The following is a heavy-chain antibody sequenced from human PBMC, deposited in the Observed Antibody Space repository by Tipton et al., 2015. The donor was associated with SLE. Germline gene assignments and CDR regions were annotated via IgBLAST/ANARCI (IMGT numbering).Heavy chain of an antibody. Sequence: TLSLTCTVSGGSISSSSYYWGWIRPPPGKGLEWIGSIYYSGSTYYNPSLKSRVTISVDTSKNQFSLKLSSVTAADTAVYYCARHAGGYDFEDYFDYWGQGTLVTVSS. CDR1: GGSISSSSYY. CDR2: IYYSGST. V-gene: IGHV4-39*07. CDR3: ARHAGGYDFEDYFDY. J-gene: IGHJ4*02. D-gene: IGHD5-12*01.